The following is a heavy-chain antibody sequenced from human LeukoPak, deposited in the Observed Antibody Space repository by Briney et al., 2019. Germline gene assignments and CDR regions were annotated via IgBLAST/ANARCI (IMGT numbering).Heavy chain of an antibody. Sequence: ASETLSLTCNVSGGSVKRSSYYWGWIRQAPGKGPEWIGVIYSSGSIYYNPSLESRVTISLDTSKDQISLKLNSVTAADTAVYYCARPRPYVLWFGEIDPWGQGTLVTVSS. V-gene: IGHV4-39*01. CDR3: ARPRPYVLWFGEIDP. D-gene: IGHD3-10*01. CDR2: IYSSGSI. CDR1: GGSVKRSSYY. J-gene: IGHJ5*02.